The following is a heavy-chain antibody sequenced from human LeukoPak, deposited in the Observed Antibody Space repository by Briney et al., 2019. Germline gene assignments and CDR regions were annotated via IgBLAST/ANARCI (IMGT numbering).Heavy chain of an antibody. J-gene: IGHJ4*02. Sequence: PGGSLRLSCAASGFTFSSYAMHWVRQAPGKGLEWVAVISYDGSNKYYADSVKGRFIISRDNSKNTVYLQMNSLRAEDTAVYYCARVIGVVRADYYFDYWGQGTLVAVSS. CDR1: GFTFSSYA. CDR2: ISYDGSNK. D-gene: IGHD3-10*01. CDR3: ARVIGVVRADYYFDY. V-gene: IGHV3-30*14.